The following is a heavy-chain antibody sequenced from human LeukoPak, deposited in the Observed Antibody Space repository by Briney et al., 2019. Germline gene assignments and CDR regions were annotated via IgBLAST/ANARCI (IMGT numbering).Heavy chain of an antibody. Sequence: VASVKVSCRASGYTFTGYYMHWVRQAPGQGLEWMGWINPNSGGTNYAQKFQGRVTMTRDTSISTAYMELSRLRSDGTAVYYCARVRYYYGSGSYYSIDYWGQGTLVTVSS. J-gene: IGHJ4*02. CDR2: INPNSGGT. D-gene: IGHD3-10*01. CDR1: GYTFTGYY. V-gene: IGHV1-2*02. CDR3: ARVRYYYGSGSYYSIDY.